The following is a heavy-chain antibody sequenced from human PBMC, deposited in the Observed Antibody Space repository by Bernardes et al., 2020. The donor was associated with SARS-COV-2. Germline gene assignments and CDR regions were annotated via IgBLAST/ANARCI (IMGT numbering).Heavy chain of an antibody. CDR1: GFSFRSPW. Sequence: ARPPTLSCVAPGFSFRSPWRHCVCQAPGKGFVWFSRLNEQGTITTHADSVKGRSTTSRDNAKNTLYLQMNSLRAEDTATYYCVRDLAGGRGGWGQGTLVTVSS. CDR2: LNEQGTIT. D-gene: IGHD2-15*01. J-gene: IGHJ4*02. V-gene: IGHV3-74*03. CDR3: VRDLAGGRGG.